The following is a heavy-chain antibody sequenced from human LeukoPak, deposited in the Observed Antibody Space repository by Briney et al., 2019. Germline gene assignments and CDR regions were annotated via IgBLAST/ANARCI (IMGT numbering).Heavy chain of an antibody. V-gene: IGHV1-18*01. CDR1: GYTFTSYG. D-gene: IGHD3-22*01. CDR3: ARDPHVFYDSSGYYDY. CDR2: ISAYNGNT. Sequence: ASVKVYCKASGYTFTSYGISWVRQAPGQGLEWMGWISAYNGNTNYAQKLQGRVTMTTDTSTSTAYMELRSLRSDDTAVYYCARDPHVFYDSSGYYDYWGQGTLVTVSS. J-gene: IGHJ4*02.